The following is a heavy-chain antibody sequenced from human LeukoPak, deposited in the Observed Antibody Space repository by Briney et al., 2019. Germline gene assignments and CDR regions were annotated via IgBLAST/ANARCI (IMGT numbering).Heavy chain of an antibody. V-gene: IGHV3-23*01. J-gene: IGHJ4*02. CDR3: AKYISRYAPNFDD. Sequence: SGGSLRLSCAASGFTFIGYAMTWLRQAPGKGLEWVAVISDSGVISHDAESVKGRFTISRDNSKNTLYLQMNSLRVEHTAVYDCAKYISRYAPNFDDWGQGMLVTVSS. D-gene: IGHD5-12*01. CDR2: ISDSGVIS. CDR1: GFTFIGYA.